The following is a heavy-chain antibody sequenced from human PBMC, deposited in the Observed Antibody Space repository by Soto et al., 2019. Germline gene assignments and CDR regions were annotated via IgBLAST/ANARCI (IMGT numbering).Heavy chain of an antibody. D-gene: IGHD7-27*01. V-gene: IGHV3-23*01. CDR3: AKDAISGNQVWDYFDY. Sequence: GGSLRLSCAASGFTFSNYAMNWVRQAPGKGLEWVSGFGVGGNYIYYADSVKGRFTISRDNSKNTLYLQMNSLRAEDTAVYYCAKDAISGNQVWDYFDYWGQGTPVTVSS. CDR2: FGVGGNYI. CDR1: GFTFSNYA. J-gene: IGHJ4*02.